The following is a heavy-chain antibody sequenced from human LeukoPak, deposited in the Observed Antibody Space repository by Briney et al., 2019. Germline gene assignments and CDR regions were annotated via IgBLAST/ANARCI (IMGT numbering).Heavy chain of an antibody. V-gene: IGHV3-48*02. CDR3: ARDIVRGVVYYYYGMDV. D-gene: IGHD3-10*01. CDR1: GFTFRSSD. CDR2: ISSSSSTI. J-gene: IGHJ6*02. Sequence: GGSLRLSCAASGFTFRSSDMNWVRQAPGKGLEWVSYISSSSSTIYYADSVKGRFTISRDNAKNSLYLQMNSLRDEDTAVYYCARDIVRGVVYYYYGMDVWGQGTTVTVSS.